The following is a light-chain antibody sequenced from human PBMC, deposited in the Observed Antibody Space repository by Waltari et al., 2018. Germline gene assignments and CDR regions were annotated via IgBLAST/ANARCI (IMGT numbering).Light chain of an antibody. CDR2: DVS. V-gene: IGLV2-11*01. Sequence: QSALTQPRSVSGSPGQSVTISCTGTSSDVGGYNSVSWYQQDPGKAPKLLLFDVSERPSGGSDRFSGSKSGNTASLTISGLQAEDEADYHCCSFAAGNTVIFGGGTKLTVV. CDR1: SSDVGGYNS. J-gene: IGLJ2*01. CDR3: CSFAAGNTVI.